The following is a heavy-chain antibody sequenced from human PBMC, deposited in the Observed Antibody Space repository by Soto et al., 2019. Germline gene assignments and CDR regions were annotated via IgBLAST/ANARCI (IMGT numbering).Heavy chain of an antibody. Sequence: PSQTLSLTCAISGDSVSSNSAAWNWIRQSPSRGLEWLGRTYYRSKWYNDYAVSVKSRITINPDTSKNQFSLQLNSVTPEDTAVYYCARVGMKQLAHYYYYMDVWGKGTTVTVSS. CDR1: GDSVSSNSAA. J-gene: IGHJ6*03. CDR3: ARVGMKQLAHYYYYMDV. D-gene: IGHD6-6*01. CDR2: TYYRSKWYN. V-gene: IGHV6-1*01.